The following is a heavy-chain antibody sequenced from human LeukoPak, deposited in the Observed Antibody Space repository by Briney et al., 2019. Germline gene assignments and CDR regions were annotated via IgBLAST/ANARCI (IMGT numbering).Heavy chain of an antibody. J-gene: IGHJ6*03. CDR1: GFTFSSYG. CDR2: IRYDGSNK. CDR3: AKAGLVPAAIFYYYMDV. D-gene: IGHD2-2*01. Sequence: GGSLRLSCAASGFTFSSYGMHWVRQAPGKGLEWVAFIRYDGSNKYYADSVKGRFTISRDNSKNTLYLRMNSLRAEDTAVYYCAKAGLVPAAIFYYYMDVWGKGTTVTVSS. V-gene: IGHV3-30*02.